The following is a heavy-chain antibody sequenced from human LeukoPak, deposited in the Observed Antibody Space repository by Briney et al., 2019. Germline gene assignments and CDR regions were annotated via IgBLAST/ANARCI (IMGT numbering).Heavy chain of an antibody. D-gene: IGHD6-19*01. CDR3: AAQQWLENWFDP. J-gene: IGHJ5*02. CDR2: ISGSGGST. CDR1: GFTFSSYA. Sequence: GGSLRLSCAASGFTFSSYAMSWVRQAPGKGLGWVSAISGSGGSTYYADSVKGRFTISRDNSKNTLYLQMNSLRAEDTAVYYCAAQQWLENWFDPWGQGTLVTVSS. V-gene: IGHV3-23*01.